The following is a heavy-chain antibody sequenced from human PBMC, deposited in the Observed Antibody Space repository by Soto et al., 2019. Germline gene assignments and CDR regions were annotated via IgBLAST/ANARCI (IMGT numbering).Heavy chain of an antibody. Sequence: SETLPLTCTVSCGSISSGSSYWGWIRQPPGKGLEWVGSIYYLGNTYYNPSLGSRVTISVDTSKNQFSLKLRSVTAADTAVFYCAGLYPYESSGYHLIYWSEGALVTVS. CDR1: CGSISSGSSY. J-gene: IGHJ4*02. CDR2: IYYLGNT. D-gene: IGHD3-22*01. CDR3: AGLYPYESSGYHLIY. V-gene: IGHV4-39*01.